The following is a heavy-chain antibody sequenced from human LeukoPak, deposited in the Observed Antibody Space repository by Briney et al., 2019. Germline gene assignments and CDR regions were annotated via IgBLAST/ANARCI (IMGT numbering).Heavy chain of an antibody. D-gene: IGHD2-15*01. V-gene: IGHV1-8*01. CDR1: GYTFTSYD. Sequence: GASVKVSCKASGYTFTSYDINWVRQATGQGLEWMGWMNPNSGNTGYAQEFQGRVTMTKNTSITTAYMELSSLRSEDTAVYYCARGAPGGYCSGGSCPFYDYWGQGALVTVSS. J-gene: IGHJ4*02. CDR3: ARGAPGGYCSGGSCPFYDY. CDR2: MNPNSGNT.